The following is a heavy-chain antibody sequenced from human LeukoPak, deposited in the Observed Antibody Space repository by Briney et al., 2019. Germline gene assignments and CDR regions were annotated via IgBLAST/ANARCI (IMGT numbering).Heavy chain of an antibody. CDR2: IYSGGIS. CDR3: ARGLRGRFGELAGLGG. V-gene: IGHV3-53*01. J-gene: IGHJ4*02. Sequence: GGSLRLSCAASGFTVSTNYMSWVRQAPGKGLEWVSTIYSGGISYYADSVRGRFTISRDPSKNTLHLQVNNLRAQDTAVYFCARGLRGRFGELAGLGGWGQGTLVTVSS. D-gene: IGHD3-10*01. CDR1: GFTVSTNY.